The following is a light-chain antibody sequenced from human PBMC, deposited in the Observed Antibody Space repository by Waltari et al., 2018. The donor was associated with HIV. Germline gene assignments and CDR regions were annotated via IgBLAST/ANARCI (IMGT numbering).Light chain of an antibody. CDR2: EVS. CDR3: SSYTSDYTYV. J-gene: IGLJ1*01. Sequence: QSALTQPASVSGSPGPSITISCTGTSSDVGGYNSVSWYQHHPGKAPKLLIYEVSNRPSGVSNRFSGSKSDNTASLTISGLQAEDEADYYCSSYTSDYTYVFGSGTEVTVL. V-gene: IGLV2-14*01. CDR1: SSDVGGYNS.